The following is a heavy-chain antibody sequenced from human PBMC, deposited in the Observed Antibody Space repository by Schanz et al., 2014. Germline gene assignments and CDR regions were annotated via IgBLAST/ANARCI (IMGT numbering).Heavy chain of an antibody. Sequence: EVQLVESGGGLVQPGGSLRLSCAASGFTFSTYWMSWVRQAPGKGLEWVANIKQDESERSYVDSVKGRFTISRDNAKNSLYLQMNSLRAEDTAVYYCARDKGGYYPFDYWGQGAVVIVSS. V-gene: IGHV3-7*01. D-gene: IGHD3-3*01. CDR3: ARDKGGYYPFDY. J-gene: IGHJ4*02. CDR2: IKQDESER. CDR1: GFTFSTYW.